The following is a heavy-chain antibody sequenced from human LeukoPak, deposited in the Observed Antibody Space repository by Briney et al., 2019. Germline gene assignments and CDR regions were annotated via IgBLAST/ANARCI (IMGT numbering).Heavy chain of an antibody. Sequence: SETLSVTCAVYGGSFSDYNWTWIRQPPGKGLEWIGEIGHNGTTNYNPSLKGRVTISLDTSKNQFSLKLTSVTAADTAVYYCARQGEMATTDEGDFDYWGQGTLVTVSS. J-gene: IGHJ4*02. CDR1: GGSFSDYN. CDR2: IGHNGTT. CDR3: ARQGEMATTDEGDFDY. D-gene: IGHD5-24*01. V-gene: IGHV4-34*01.